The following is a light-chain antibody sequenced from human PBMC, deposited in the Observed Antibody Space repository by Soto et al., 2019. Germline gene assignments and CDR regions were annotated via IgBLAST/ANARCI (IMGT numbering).Light chain of an antibody. CDR2: DAS. CDR3: QQYGSSPPHT. CDR1: QSLTSSY. Sequence: EIVLTQSPGTLSLSPGERATLSCRASQSLTSSYLAWYQQKPGQCPRLLIYDASSRATGIPDRFSGSGSGTDFTLTISRLEPEDFAVYYCQQYGSSPPHTFGQGTKVEIK. V-gene: IGKV3-20*01. J-gene: IGKJ2*01.